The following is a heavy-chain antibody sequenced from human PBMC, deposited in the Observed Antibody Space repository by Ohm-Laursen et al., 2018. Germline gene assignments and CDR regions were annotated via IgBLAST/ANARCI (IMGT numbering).Heavy chain of an antibody. CDR2: IYYSGST. Sequence: SDTLSLTCTVSGGSVSSGSYYWSWIRQPPGKGLEWIGYIYYSGSTNYNPSLKSRVTISVDTSKNQFSLKLSSVTAADTAVYYCARLWYSSGWNFDYWGQGTLVTVSS. CDR3: ARLWYSSGWNFDY. J-gene: IGHJ4*02. D-gene: IGHD6-19*01. V-gene: IGHV4-61*01. CDR1: GGSVSSGSYY.